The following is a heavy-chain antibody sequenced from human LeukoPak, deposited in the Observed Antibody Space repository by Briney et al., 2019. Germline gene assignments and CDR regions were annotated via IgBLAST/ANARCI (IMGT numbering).Heavy chain of an antibody. J-gene: IGHJ4*02. V-gene: IGHV3-66*01. Sequence: GGSLRLSCAASGFTVSSYYMSWVRQAPGKGLEWVSVVDSGGSTYYADSVKGRSTISRDDSKNTLYLQMNSLKTEDTAVYYCTTSSRRATDYWGQGTLVTVSS. CDR1: GFTVSSYY. D-gene: IGHD1-26*01. CDR3: TTSSRRATDY. CDR2: VDSGGST.